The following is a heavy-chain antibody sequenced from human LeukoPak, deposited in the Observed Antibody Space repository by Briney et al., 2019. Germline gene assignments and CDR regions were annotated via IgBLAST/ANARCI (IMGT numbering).Heavy chain of an antibody. V-gene: IGHV4-59*12. Sequence: SETLSLTCTVSGGSISSYYWSWIRQPPGKGLEWIGYIYYSGSTNYNPSLKSRVTISVDTSKNQFSLELSSVTAADTAAYYCAREYYYDSSQQYYFDYWGQGTLVTVSS. D-gene: IGHD3-22*01. CDR1: GGSISSYY. J-gene: IGHJ4*02. CDR3: AREYYYDSSQQYYFDY. CDR2: IYYSGST.